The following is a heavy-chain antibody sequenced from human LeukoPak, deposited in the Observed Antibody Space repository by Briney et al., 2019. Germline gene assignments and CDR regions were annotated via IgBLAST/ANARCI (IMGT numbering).Heavy chain of an antibody. CDR3: ARGRGKYYYDSSGYHDY. CDR1: GYTFTSYD. V-gene: IGHV1-8*01. J-gene: IGHJ4*02. D-gene: IGHD3-22*01. CDR2: MNSNSGNT. Sequence: ASVKVSCKASGYTFTSYDINWVRQATGQGLEWMGWMNSNSGNTGYAQKFQGRVTMTRNTSISTAYMELSSLRSEDTAVYYCARGRGKYYYDSSGYHDYWGQGTLVTVSS.